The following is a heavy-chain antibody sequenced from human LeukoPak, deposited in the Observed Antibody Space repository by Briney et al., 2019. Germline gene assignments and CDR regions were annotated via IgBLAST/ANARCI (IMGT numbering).Heavy chain of an antibody. J-gene: IGHJ4*02. V-gene: IGHV3-23*01. D-gene: IGHD6-19*01. Sequence: PGGSLRLSCAASGFTFSSYAMRWVRQAPGKGLEWVSGISGSGDDTDYADSVKGRFTISRDNSKNTVSLEMNSLRAEDTAVYYCAKVGVMRRSGWFGGDYFDFWGQGTLVTVSS. CDR3: AKVGVMRRSGWFGGDYFDF. CDR1: GFTFSSYA. CDR2: ISGSGDDT.